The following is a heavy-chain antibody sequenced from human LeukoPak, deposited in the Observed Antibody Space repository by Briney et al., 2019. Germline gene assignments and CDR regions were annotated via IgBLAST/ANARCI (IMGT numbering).Heavy chain of an antibody. CDR1: GFTFSNHY. V-gene: IGHV3-11*04. Sequence: GGSLRLSCAASGFTFSNHYMSWIRQAPGKGLVWVSYISSRSSNKYYADSVKGRFTISRDNAKNSLYLQMDSLRVEDTAVYYCAKDRVFELWFEEASPYYFDYWGQGTLVTVSS. CDR3: AKDRVFELWFEEASPYYFDY. J-gene: IGHJ4*02. CDR2: ISSRSSNK. D-gene: IGHD3-10*01.